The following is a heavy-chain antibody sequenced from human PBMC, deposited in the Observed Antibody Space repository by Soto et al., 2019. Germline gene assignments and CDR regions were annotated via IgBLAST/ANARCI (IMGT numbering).Heavy chain of an antibody. CDR3: AIESRYCSGGSCYSRPGIDY. J-gene: IGHJ4*02. CDR1: GGPLSSYA. D-gene: IGHD2-15*01. Sequence: QVQLVQSGAEVKKPGSSVKVSCKASGGPLSSYAISWVRQAPGQGLEWMGGIIPIFGTANYAQKFQGRVTITADESTSTASMELSCLRSEDTAVEYCAIESRYCSGGSCYSRPGIDYWGQGTLVTVSS. V-gene: IGHV1-69*12. CDR2: IIPIFGTA.